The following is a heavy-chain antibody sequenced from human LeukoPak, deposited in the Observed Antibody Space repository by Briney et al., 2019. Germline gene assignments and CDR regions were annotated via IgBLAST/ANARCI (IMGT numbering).Heavy chain of an antibody. D-gene: IGHD3-3*01. CDR2: ISASGTST. J-gene: IGHJ4*02. CDR1: GFTFSTYA. Sequence: GGSLRLSCAASGFTFSTYAMGWVRQAPGKGLEWVSYISASGTSTYYADSVKGRFTISRDISKSTLYLQMNSLRAEDTAVFYCAKGRITIFGVLTHFDHWGQGTLVTVSS. V-gene: IGHV3-23*01. CDR3: AKGRITIFGVLTHFDH.